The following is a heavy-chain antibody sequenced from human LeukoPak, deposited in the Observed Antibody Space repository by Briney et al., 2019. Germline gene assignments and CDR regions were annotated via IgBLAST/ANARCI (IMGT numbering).Heavy chain of an antibody. Sequence: SEALSLTCTVSGGSISSGDYYWSWIRQPPGKGLEWIGYIYYSGSTYYNPSLKSRVTISVDTSKNQFSLKLGSVTAADTAVYYCARECQEVRRRAFDIWGQRTMVTVSS. J-gene: IGHJ3*02. V-gene: IGHV4-30-4*08. CDR2: IYYSGST. CDR1: GGSISSGDYY. D-gene: IGHD1-1*01. CDR3: ARECQEVRRRAFDI.